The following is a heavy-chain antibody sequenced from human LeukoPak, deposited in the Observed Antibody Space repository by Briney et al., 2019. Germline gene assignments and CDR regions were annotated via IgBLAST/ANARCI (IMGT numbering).Heavy chain of an antibody. J-gene: IGHJ4*02. V-gene: IGHV1-69*04. CDR1: GGTFSSYA. Sequence: GASVKVSCKASGGTFSSYAISWVRQAPGQGLEWMGRIIPILGIANYAQKFQGRVTITADKSTSTAYMELSSLRSEDTAVYYCARGGRFGSGSAFFDYWGQGTLVTVSS. CDR2: IIPILGIA. CDR3: ARGGRFGSGSAFFDY. D-gene: IGHD3-10*01.